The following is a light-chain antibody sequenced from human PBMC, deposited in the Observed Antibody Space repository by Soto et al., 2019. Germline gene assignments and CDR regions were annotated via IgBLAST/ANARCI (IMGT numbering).Light chain of an antibody. V-gene: IGKV1-33*01. CDR2: DAS. Sequence: DIQMTQSPSSLSASVGDRVTITCQASQDISNYLDWYQQKPGKAPKLLIYDASNLETGVPSRFXGSGSGSDFTFTISSLQPEDIAPDDCQQYDNLPPGTFGQGTKLDIK. CDR3: QQYDNLPPGT. CDR1: QDISNY. J-gene: IGKJ2*01.